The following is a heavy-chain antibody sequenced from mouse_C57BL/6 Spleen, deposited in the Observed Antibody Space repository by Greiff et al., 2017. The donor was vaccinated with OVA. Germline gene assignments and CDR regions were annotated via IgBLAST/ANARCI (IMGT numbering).Heavy chain of an antibody. CDR1: GFTFSDYY. D-gene: IGHD1-1*01. CDR2: ISNGGGST. J-gene: IGHJ2*01. Sequence: EVHLVESGGGLVQPGGSLKLSCAASGFTFSDYYMYWVRQTPEKRLEWVAYISNGGGSTYYPDTVKGRFTISRDNAKNTLYLQMSRLKSEDTAMYYCARQAGSSYLDYWGQGTTLTVSS. V-gene: IGHV5-12*01. CDR3: ARQAGSSYLDY.